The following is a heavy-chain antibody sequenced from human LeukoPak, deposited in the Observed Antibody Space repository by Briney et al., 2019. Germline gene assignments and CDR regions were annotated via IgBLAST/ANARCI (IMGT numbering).Heavy chain of an antibody. D-gene: IGHD7-27*01. J-gene: IGHJ3*02. CDR3: AREKISGEYNDAFDI. CDR2: IFGGEGT. CDR1: GFTVSSNY. V-gene: IGHV3-53*01. Sequence: GGSLRLSYAASGFTVSSNYMSWVRQAPGKGLEWVSVIFGGEGTYYADSVKGRFTISRDNSKNTVYLQMNSLRAEDTAVYYCAREKISGEYNDAFDIWGQGTMVTVSS.